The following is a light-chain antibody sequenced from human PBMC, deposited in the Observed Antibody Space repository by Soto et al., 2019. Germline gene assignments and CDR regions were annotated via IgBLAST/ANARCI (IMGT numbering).Light chain of an antibody. J-gene: IGLJ2*01. Sequence: QSALTQPRSVSGSPGQSVTISCTGTSSDVGAFNYVSWYQQHPGKAPKFVIYDVSKRPSGVPDRFSGSKSGNTASLTISGLQAEDEAEYYCCSYAGSYTLVFGGGTKVTVL. CDR1: SSDVGAFNY. CDR2: DVS. CDR3: CSYAGSYTLV. V-gene: IGLV2-11*01.